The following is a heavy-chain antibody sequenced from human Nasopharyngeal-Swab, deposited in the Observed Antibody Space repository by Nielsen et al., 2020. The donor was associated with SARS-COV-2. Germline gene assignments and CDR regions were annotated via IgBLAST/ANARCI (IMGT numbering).Heavy chain of an antibody. CDR3: ARGGYYDFWSGCDY. Sequence: ASVKVSCNASVYTFTISVISWVRQAPGQGLEWMGWISAYNGNTNYAQKLQGRVTMTTDTSTSTAYMELRSLRSDDTAVYYCARGGYYDFWSGCDYWGQGTLVTVSS. J-gene: IGHJ4*02. CDR1: VYTFTISV. CDR2: ISAYNGNT. V-gene: IGHV1-18*01. D-gene: IGHD3-3*01.